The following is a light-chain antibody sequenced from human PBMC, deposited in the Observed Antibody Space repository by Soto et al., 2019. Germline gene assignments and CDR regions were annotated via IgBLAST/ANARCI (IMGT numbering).Light chain of an antibody. CDR3: QQYGSSLPIT. Sequence: EIVLTQSPGTLSLSPGERATLSCRASQSVSSSSLAWYQQKPGQAPRLLIYGASSRATGIPDWFSGSGSGTDFTLTISRLEPEDFAVFFCQQYGSSLPITFGQGTRLEIK. V-gene: IGKV3-20*01. CDR2: GAS. J-gene: IGKJ5*01. CDR1: QSVSSSS.